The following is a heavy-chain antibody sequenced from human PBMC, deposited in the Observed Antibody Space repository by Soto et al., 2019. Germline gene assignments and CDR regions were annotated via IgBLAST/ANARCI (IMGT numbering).Heavy chain of an antibody. CDR1: GGSISSGGYY. CDR2: IYYSGST. CDR3: ARCSLVVVPAPGFDP. V-gene: IGHV4-31*03. J-gene: IGHJ5*02. D-gene: IGHD2-2*01. Sequence: SETLSLTCTVSGGSISSGGYYWSWIRQHPGKGLEWIGYIYYSGSTYYNPSLKSRVTISVDTSKNQFSLKLSSVSAADTALYYCARCSLVVVPAPGFDPWGRGTLVTVSS.